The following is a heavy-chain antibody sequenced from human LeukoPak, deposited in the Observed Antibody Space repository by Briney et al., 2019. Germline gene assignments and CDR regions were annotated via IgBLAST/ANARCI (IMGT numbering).Heavy chain of an antibody. V-gene: IGHV4-39*07. CDR3: AGSYYYGSGGGVPFDY. CDR1: GGSISSSNYY. CDR2: MYYSGNT. Sequence: PSETLSLTCTVSGGSISSSNYYWGWIRQPPGKGLEWIGSMYYSGNTDYNPSLKSRVTISVDTSKNQFSLKLSSVTAADTAVYYCAGSYYYGSGGGVPFDYWGQGTLVTVSS. J-gene: IGHJ4*02. D-gene: IGHD3-10*01.